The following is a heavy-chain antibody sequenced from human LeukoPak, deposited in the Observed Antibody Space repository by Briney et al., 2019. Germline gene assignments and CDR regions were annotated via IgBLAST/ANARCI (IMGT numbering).Heavy chain of an antibody. CDR2: IIPIFGTA. Sequence: SVKVSCKASGGTFISYAISWVRQAPGQGLEWMGGIIPIFGTANYAQKFQGRVTITTDESTSTAYMELSSLRSEDTAVYYCARDSVLCSGGSCYSGWFDPWGQGTLVTVSS. J-gene: IGHJ5*02. CDR1: GGTFISYA. CDR3: ARDSVLCSGGSCYSGWFDP. V-gene: IGHV1-69*05. D-gene: IGHD2-15*01.